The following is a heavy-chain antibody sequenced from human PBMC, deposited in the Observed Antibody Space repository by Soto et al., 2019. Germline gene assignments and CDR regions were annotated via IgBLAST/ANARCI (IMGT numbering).Heavy chain of an antibody. J-gene: IGHJ4*02. D-gene: IGHD3-16*01. V-gene: IGHV3-72*01. Sequence: PGGSLRLSCETSGFTFSDHNMDWVRQAPGKGLEWIGRILSTPHGYTTYYAASVKGRFTISRDDSMSSLYLQMNSLKSEDTALFFCLGDSWGGGGFDYWGQGTLVTVSS. CDR1: GFTFSDHN. CDR3: LGDSWGGGGFDY. CDR2: ILSTPHGYTT.